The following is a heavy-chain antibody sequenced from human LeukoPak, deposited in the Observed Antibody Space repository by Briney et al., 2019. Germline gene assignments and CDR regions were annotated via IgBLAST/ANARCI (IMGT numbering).Heavy chain of an antibody. D-gene: IGHD1-26*01. CDR1: GYTFTSYG. J-gene: IGHJ6*02. V-gene: IGHV1-18*01. CDR2: ISAYNGNT. CDR3: ARAVYSGSYYYYGMDV. Sequence: ASVKVSCKASGYTFTSYGISWVRQAPGQGLEWMGWISAYNGNTNYAQKLQGRVTMTTDTSTSTAYMELRSLRSDDTAVYHCARAVYSGSYYYYGMDVWGQGTTVTVSS.